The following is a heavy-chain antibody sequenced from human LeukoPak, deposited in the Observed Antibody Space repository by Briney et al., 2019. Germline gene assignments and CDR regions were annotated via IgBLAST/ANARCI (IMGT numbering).Heavy chain of an antibody. V-gene: IGHV3-48*03. CDR1: GFTFSSYE. Sequence: GGSLRLSCAASGFTFSSYEMNWVRQAPGKGLEWVSYISSSGSTIYYADSVKGRFTISRDNAKNSLYLQMNSLRAEDTAVYYCARVEYCGGDCSHFDYWGQGTLVTVFS. D-gene: IGHD2-21*02. CDR2: ISSSGSTI. J-gene: IGHJ4*02. CDR3: ARVEYCGGDCSHFDY.